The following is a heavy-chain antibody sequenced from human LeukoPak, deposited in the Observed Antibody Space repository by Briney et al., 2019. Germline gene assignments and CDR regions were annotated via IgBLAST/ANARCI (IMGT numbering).Heavy chain of an antibody. Sequence: PGGSLRLSCAASGFTFSSYGMHWVRQAPGKGLEWVAFIRYDGSKKYYADSVKGRFTISRDNSKNTLYLQMNSLRAEDTAVYYCAKDYGSGSYYIKYYFDYWGQGTLVTVSS. D-gene: IGHD3-10*01. J-gene: IGHJ4*02. V-gene: IGHV3-30*02. CDR1: GFTFSSYG. CDR2: IRYDGSKK. CDR3: AKDYGSGSYYIKYYFDY.